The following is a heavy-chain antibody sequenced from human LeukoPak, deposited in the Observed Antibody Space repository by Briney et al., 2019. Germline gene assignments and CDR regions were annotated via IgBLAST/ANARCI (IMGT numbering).Heavy chain of an antibody. CDR2: ISAYNGNT. D-gene: IGHD3-9*01. CDR1: GYTFTSYG. Sequence: ASVTVSCKASGYTFTSYGISWVRQSPGQGLEWMGWISAYNGNTNYAQKLPGRVTMTTDTSTSTAYMELRSLRSDDTAVYYCARDRIEKVLRYFDWSAPFDYWGQGTLVTVSS. CDR3: ARDRIEKVLRYFDWSAPFDY. J-gene: IGHJ4*02. V-gene: IGHV1-18*01.